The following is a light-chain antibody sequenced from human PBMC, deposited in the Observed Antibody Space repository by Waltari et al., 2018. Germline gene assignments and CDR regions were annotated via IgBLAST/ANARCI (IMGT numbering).Light chain of an antibody. CDR1: QGISSA. CDR3: QQFNSFPIT. Sequence: AIQLTQSPSSLSASVGDRVTITCRASQGISSALAWYQQKPGKAPTVLIYNASSLESGVPSRFRGSGSGTYFTLTISSLQPEDFATYYCQQFNSFPITFGLGTRLDIK. CDR2: NAS. J-gene: IGKJ5*01. V-gene: IGKV1-13*02.